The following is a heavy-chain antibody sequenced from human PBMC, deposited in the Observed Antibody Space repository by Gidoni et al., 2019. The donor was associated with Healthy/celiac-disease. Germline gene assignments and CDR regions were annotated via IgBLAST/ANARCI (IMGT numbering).Heavy chain of an antibody. CDR2: ISYDGSNK. CDR3: ARDFNGDYELDY. CDR1: GFPFSSYA. J-gene: IGHJ4*02. V-gene: IGHV3-30-3*01. D-gene: IGHD4-17*01. Sequence: QVELVESGGGVVQPGRSLRLSCAPSGFPFSSYAMHWVRQAPGKGMEWVAVISYDGSNKYYADSVKGRFTISRDNSKNTLYLQMNSLRAEDTAVYYCARDFNGDYELDYWGQGTLVTVSS.